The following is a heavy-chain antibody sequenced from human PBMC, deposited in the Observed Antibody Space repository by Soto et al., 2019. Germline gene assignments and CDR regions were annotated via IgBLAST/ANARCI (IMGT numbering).Heavy chain of an antibody. D-gene: IGHD5-18*01. V-gene: IGHV1-69*02. CDR3: ARARGYSYGYEN. CDR2: IIPILGIA. Sequence: SVNVSCKASGGTFSSYTISWVRQAPGQGLEWMGRIIPILGIANYAQKFQGRVTITADKSTSTAYMELSSLRSEDTAVYYCARARGYSYGYENWGQGTLVTVSS. J-gene: IGHJ4*02. CDR1: GGTFSSYT.